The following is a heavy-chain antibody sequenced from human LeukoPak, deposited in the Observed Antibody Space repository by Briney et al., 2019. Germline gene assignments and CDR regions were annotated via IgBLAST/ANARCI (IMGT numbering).Heavy chain of an antibody. Sequence: GGSLRLSCAASGFTFSNYAMHWVRQAPGKGLEYVSTIVNNGDSTYYANSVKGRFTISRDNSRTTRYLQMGSLRVEDMAVYYCARGVNYYDSSGYLFDYWGQGILVTVSS. V-gene: IGHV3-64*01. CDR1: GFTFSNYA. D-gene: IGHD3-22*01. CDR3: ARGVNYYDSSGYLFDY. CDR2: IVNNGDST. J-gene: IGHJ4*02.